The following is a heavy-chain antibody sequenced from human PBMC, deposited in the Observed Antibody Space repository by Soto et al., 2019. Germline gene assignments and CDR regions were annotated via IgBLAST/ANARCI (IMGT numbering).Heavy chain of an antibody. CDR1: GFTFSTYA. D-gene: IGHD2-15*01. Sequence: GSLRLSCAVSGFTFSTYAMDWVRQAPGKGLEWVSAISGSGGGTYYADSVKGRFTISRDNSKNTLYLQMNSLRAEDTAVYYCARDPNCSGGSCYSDYWGQGTLVTVSS. J-gene: IGHJ4*03. CDR2: ISGSGGGT. V-gene: IGHV3-23*01. CDR3: ARDPNCSGGSCYSDY.